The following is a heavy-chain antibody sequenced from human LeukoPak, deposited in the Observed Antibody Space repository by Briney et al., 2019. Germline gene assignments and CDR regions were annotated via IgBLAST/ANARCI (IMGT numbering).Heavy chain of an antibody. Sequence: GGSLRLSCAASGFTFDDYAMRWVRHAPGKGLEWVSGISWNSGSIGYADSVKGRFTISRDNAKNSLYLQMNSLRAEDTALYYCAKDGYSYGPYFDYWGQGTLVTVSS. CDR2: ISWNSGSI. CDR1: GFTFDDYA. CDR3: AKDGYSYGPYFDY. J-gene: IGHJ4*02. V-gene: IGHV3-9*01. D-gene: IGHD5-18*01.